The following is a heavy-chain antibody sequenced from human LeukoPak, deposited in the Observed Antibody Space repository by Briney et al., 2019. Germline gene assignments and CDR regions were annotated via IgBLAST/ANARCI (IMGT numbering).Heavy chain of an antibody. CDR1: GGSISSYY. CDR3: ARSGVFGVVIISRNGFDY. J-gene: IGHJ4*02. CDR2: IYYSGST. D-gene: IGHD3-3*01. Sequence: SETLSLTCTVSGGSISSYYWSWIRQPPGKGLEWIGYIYYSGSTNYNPSLKSRVTISVDTSKNQFSLKLSSVTAADTAVYYCARSGVFGVVIISRNGFDYWGQGTLVTVSS. V-gene: IGHV4-59*12.